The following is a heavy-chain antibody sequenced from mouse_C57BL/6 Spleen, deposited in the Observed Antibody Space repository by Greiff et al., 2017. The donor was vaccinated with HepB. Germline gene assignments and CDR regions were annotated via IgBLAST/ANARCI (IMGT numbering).Heavy chain of an antibody. D-gene: IGHD1-1*01. CDR1: GYTFTSYW. CDR3: ARSITTVVATDYAMDY. CDR2: INPSSGYT. Sequence: VKVVESGAELAKPGASVKLSCKASGYTFTSYWMHWVKQRPGQGLEWIGYINPSSGYTKYNQKFKDKATLTADKSSSTAYMQLSSLTYEDSAVYYCARSITTVVATDYAMDYWGQGTSVTVSS. V-gene: IGHV1-7*01. J-gene: IGHJ4*01.